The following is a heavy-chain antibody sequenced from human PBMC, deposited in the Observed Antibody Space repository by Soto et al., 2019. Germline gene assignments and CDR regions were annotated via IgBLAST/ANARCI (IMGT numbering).Heavy chain of an antibody. CDR2: IIPIFGTA. V-gene: IGHV1-69*12. J-gene: IGHJ6*02. CDR1: GGTFSSYA. Sequence: QVQLVQSGAEVKKPGSSVKVSCKASGGTFSSYAISWVRQAPGQGLEWMGGIIPIFGTANYAQKFQGRVTITADESTRTAYMELSSLRSEDTAVYYCARPTVTTSTYYYYGMDVWGQGTTVTVSS. CDR3: ARPTVTTSTYYYYGMDV. D-gene: IGHD4-17*01.